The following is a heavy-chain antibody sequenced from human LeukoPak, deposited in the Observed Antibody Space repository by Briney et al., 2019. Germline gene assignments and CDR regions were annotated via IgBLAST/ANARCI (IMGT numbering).Heavy chain of an antibody. CDR1: CGSISSYY. CDR2: IYYSGST. Sequence: SETLSLTCTVSCGSISSYYWSWLRQPPGKGVEWIGYIYYSGSTNYNPSLKGRVTISVDTSKNQFSLKLSSVTAADTAVYYCARPGDYYDSSGYLAFDIWGQGTMVTVSS. CDR3: ARPGDYYDSSGYLAFDI. V-gene: IGHV4-59*08. J-gene: IGHJ3*02. D-gene: IGHD3-22*01.